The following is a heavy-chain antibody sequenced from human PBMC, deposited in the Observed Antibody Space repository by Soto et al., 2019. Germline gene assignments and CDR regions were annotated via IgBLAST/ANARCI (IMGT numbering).Heavy chain of an antibody. CDR3: ARGDIVATMPYFDY. CDR2: IYYSGST. V-gene: IGHV4-59*01. CDR1: GGSISSYY. D-gene: IGHD5-12*01. Sequence: SETLSLTCTVSGGSISSYYWSWIRQPPGKGLEWIGYIYYSGSTNYNPSLKSRVTISVDTSKNQFSLKLSSVTAADTAVYYCARGDIVATMPYFDYWGQGILVTVS. J-gene: IGHJ4*02.